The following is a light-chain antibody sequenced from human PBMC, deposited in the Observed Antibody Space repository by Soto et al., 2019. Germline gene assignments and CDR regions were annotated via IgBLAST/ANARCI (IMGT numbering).Light chain of an antibody. V-gene: IGLV3-21*04. CDR2: YDS. J-gene: IGLJ1*01. CDR1: IVRSKS. Sequence: SYELTQPPSVSVAPGKTARITCGGNIVRSKSVHWYQQKPGLAPLLVIYYDSDRPSGIPERFSGSNSGNTATLTISRVEAGDEADYYCQVWDGSSDHYVFGTGTKLTV. CDR3: QVWDGSSDHYV.